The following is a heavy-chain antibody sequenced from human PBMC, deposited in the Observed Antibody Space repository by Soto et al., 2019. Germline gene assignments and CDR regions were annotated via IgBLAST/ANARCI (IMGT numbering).Heavy chain of an antibody. V-gene: IGHV4-30-2*01. D-gene: IGHD3-22*01. Sequence: QLQLQESGSGLVKPSQTLSLICAVSGDSISSAGYSWSWIRQPPGKGLEWIGYIYHSGSTYYNPSLKSRVTISVDRSKNQFSLKLSSVTAADTAVYYCARAILGYDGSGYYGSGFDYWGQGTLVTVSS. CDR3: ARAILGYDGSGYYGSGFDY. CDR2: IYHSGST. CDR1: GDSISSAGYS. J-gene: IGHJ4*02.